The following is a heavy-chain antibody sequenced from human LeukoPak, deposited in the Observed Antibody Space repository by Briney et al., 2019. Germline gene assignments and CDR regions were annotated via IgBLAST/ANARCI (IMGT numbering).Heavy chain of an antibody. D-gene: IGHD5-24*01. CDR2: IYSGGST. Sequence: GGSLRLSCAASGFTVNSNYMSWVRQAPGKGLEWVSVIYSGGSTYYADSVKGRFTISRDNSKNTLYLQMNSLRAEDTAVYYCARDWGYKPDYFDYWGQGTLVTVSS. J-gene: IGHJ4*02. CDR3: ARDWGYKPDYFDY. V-gene: IGHV3-66*01. CDR1: GFTVNSNY.